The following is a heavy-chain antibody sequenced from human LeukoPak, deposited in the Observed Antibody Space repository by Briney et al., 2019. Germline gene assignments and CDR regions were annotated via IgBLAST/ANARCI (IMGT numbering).Heavy chain of an antibody. V-gene: IGHV3-23*01. CDR3: ARRSGYSSSWYGGTFDY. J-gene: IGHJ4*02. Sequence: PGGSLRLSCAASGFTFSSYTMSWVRQAPGKGLEWVSAISGSGGSTYYADSVKGRFTISRDNSKNTLYLQMNSLRAEDTAVYYCARRSGYSSSWYGGTFDYWGQGTLVTVSS. D-gene: IGHD6-13*01. CDR2: ISGSGGST. CDR1: GFTFSSYT.